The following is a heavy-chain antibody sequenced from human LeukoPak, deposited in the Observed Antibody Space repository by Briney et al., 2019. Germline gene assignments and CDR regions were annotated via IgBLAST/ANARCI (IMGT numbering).Heavy chain of an antibody. J-gene: IGHJ4*02. CDR1: GYTFTGYY. CDR3: ARDAPVGATTGFDY. D-gene: IGHD1-26*01. CDR2: INPNSGGT. Sequence: ASVKVSCKASGYTFTGYYMHWVRQAPGQGLEWMGWINPNSGGTNYAQKFQGRVTMTRDTSISTAYMELSRLRSDDTAVYYCARDAPVGATTGFDYWGQGTLVTVSS. V-gene: IGHV1-2*02.